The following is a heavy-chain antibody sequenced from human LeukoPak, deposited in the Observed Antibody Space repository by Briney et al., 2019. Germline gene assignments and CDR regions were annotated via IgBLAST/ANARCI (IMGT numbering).Heavy chain of an antibody. CDR3: ARDPYSSTWSYGMDV. Sequence: AGGSLRLSCAASGFIFTSYRMSGFRQAPGKGLEWVANIRQDGSEEVYVDSVKGRFTISRDNAKNSLFLQMNTLRAEDTAVSYCARDPYSSTWSYGMDVWGQGTTVTVSS. D-gene: IGHD6-6*01. CDR1: GFIFTSYR. CDR2: IRQDGSEE. V-gene: IGHV3-7*05. J-gene: IGHJ6*02.